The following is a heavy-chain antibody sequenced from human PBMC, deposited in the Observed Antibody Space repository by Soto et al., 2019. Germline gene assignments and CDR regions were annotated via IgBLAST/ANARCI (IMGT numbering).Heavy chain of an antibody. Sequence: GGSLRLSCAASGYALRDYSMNWVRQAPGKGLEWVSYTGTRRKYTFYADSVRGRFTISRDDARNSVYLQLNSLRDEDTAVYYCVRDRDWAFDIWGQGTMVT. V-gene: IGHV3-48*02. CDR1: GYALRDYS. J-gene: IGHJ3*02. D-gene: IGHD3-9*01. CDR2: TGTRRKYT. CDR3: VRDRDWAFDI.